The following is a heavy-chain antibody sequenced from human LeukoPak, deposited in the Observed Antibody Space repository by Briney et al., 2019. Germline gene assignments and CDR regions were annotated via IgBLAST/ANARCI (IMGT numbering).Heavy chain of an antibody. CDR1: GGSISSNSYY. CDR3: ASAPDAFDI. CDR2: IYYSGSA. V-gene: IGHV4-39*07. Sequence: SETLSLTCTVSGGSISSNSYYWGWIRQPPGKGLEWIGSIYYSGSAYYNPSLKSRVTISVDTSKNQFSLKLNSVTAADSAVYYCASAPDAFDIWGQGPMVTVSS. J-gene: IGHJ3*02.